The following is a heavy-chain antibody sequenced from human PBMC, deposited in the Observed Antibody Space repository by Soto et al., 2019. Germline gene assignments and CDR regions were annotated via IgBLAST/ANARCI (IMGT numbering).Heavy chain of an antibody. J-gene: IGHJ6*02. Sequence: QVQLVQSGAEVKKPGASVKVSCKASGYTFTGYYMHWVRQAPGQGLEWMGWINHNSGGTNYAQKFQGRVTMARDTSISTAYIELSMLRSDDTAVYYCARDLAGTMGGMDFWGQGTTVTVSS. CDR3: ARDLAGTMGGMDF. CDR1: GYTFTGYY. D-gene: IGHD6-13*01. V-gene: IGHV1-2*02. CDR2: INHNSGGT.